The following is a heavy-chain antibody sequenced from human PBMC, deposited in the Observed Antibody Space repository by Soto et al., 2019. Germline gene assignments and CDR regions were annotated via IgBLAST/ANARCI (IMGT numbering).Heavy chain of an antibody. CDR2: MIPIFGEA. Sequence: SVKVSCKASGITLSTNGITWVRQAPGQGLEWMGGMIPIFGEATYAQKFQGRVKISADESTSTAYMELSSLTYEDTAVYFCASAEVAMTYFDYWG. D-gene: IGHD5-12*01. V-gene: IGHV1-69*13. CDR1: GITLSTNG. CDR3: ASAEVAMTYFDY. J-gene: IGHJ4*01.